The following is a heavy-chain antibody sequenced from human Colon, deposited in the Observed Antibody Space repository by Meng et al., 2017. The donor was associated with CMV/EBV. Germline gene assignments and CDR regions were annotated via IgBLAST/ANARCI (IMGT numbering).Heavy chain of an antibody. D-gene: IGHD3-22*01. CDR1: GFTFDDYA. Sequence: GGSLRLSCAASGFTFDDYAMHWVRQAPGKGLEWASGISWNSGSIGYADSVKGRFTISRDNAKNSLYLQMNSLRAEDTALYYCAKASNYYDSSGMFDYWGQGTLVTVSS. J-gene: IGHJ4*02. CDR3: AKASNYYDSSGMFDY. V-gene: IGHV3-9*01. CDR2: ISWNSGSI.